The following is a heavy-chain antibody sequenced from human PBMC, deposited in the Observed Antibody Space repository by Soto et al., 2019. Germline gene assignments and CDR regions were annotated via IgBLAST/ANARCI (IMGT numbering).Heavy chain of an antibody. D-gene: IGHD6-19*01. CDR3: CSIAVAGVNHWFDP. J-gene: IGHJ5*02. CDR2: ISYDGSNK. Sequence: GGSLRLSCAASGFTFSSYGMHWVRQAPSKGLEWVAVISYDGSNKYYADSVKGRFTISRDNSKKTLDLQMNSLRAEDTAVYYCCSIAVAGVNHWFDPWGQGTLVTVSS. CDR1: GFTFSSYG. V-gene: IGHV3-30*03.